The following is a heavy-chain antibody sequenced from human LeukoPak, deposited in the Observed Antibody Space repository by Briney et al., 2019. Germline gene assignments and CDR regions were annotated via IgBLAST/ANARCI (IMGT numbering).Heavy chain of an antibody. V-gene: IGHV3-64*01. CDR2: ISSNGGST. J-gene: IGHJ4*02. D-gene: IGHD3-16*02. CDR1: GFTFSSYA. CDR3: ARGLSHDY. Sequence: GGSLRLSCAASGFTFSSYAMHWVRQAPGKGLEYVSAISSNGGSTYYANSVKGRFTISRDNSKNTLYLQMGSLRAEDMAVYYCARGLSHDYWGQGTRVTVSS.